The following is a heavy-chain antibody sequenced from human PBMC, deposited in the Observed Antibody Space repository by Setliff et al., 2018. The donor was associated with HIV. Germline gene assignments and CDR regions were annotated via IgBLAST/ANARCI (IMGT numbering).Heavy chain of an antibody. J-gene: IGHJ6*02. CDR1: GFTVSSNY. Sequence: GGSLRLSCAASGFTVSSNYMSWVRQAPGKGLEWVSVIYGGGTTHYADSVKGRFTISRDNSKNTLYLQINSLRAEDTAVYYCARRPPDSYDSNGFRWYHYGMDVWGQGTTVTVSS. V-gene: IGHV3-53*01. D-gene: IGHD3-22*01. CDR3: ARRPPDSYDSNGFRWYHYGMDV. CDR2: IYGGGTT.